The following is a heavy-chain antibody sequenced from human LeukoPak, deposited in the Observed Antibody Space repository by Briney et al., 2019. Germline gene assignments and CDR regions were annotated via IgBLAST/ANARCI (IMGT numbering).Heavy chain of an antibody. CDR3: ARDRDYDYVWGSAGFDP. V-gene: IGHV1-3*01. CDR2: INAGNGNT. CDR1: GYTFTSYA. J-gene: IGHJ5*02. D-gene: IGHD3-16*01. Sequence: ASVKVSCKASGYTFTSYAMHWVRQAPGQRLEWMGWINAGNGNTKYSQKFQSRVTITRDTSASTAYMELSSLRSEDTAVYYCARDRDYDYVWGSAGFDPWGQGTLVTVSS.